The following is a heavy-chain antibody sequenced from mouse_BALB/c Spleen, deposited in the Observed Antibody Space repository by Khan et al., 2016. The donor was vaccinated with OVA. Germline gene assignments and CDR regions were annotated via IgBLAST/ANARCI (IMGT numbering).Heavy chain of an antibody. CDR2: IWSGGNT. D-gene: IGHD2-14*01. CDR3: ARNSYMYDFTY. V-gene: IGHV2-2*01. CDR1: GFSLTTYG. Sequence: QVQLKESGPGLVQPSQSLSITCTVSGFSLTTYGVHWVRQSPGKGLEWLGLIWSGGNTDYNAAFISRLSINKDNSKSQVFFKMNSLQADDTAMYYCARNSYMYDFTYWGQGTLVTVST. J-gene: IGHJ3*01.